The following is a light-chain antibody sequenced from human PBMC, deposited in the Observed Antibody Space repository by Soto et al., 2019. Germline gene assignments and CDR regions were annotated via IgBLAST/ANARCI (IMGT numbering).Light chain of an antibody. CDR3: QTSDSGLFGLI. Sequence: QSVLTQPASVSGSPGQSITISCTGTSSDVGTGFDVHWYRQFPGGAPKLLLSGTAHRPSGVPDRISGSKSGTSASLAITGLQADDEADYYCQTSDSGLFGLIFGTGTKV. CDR2: GTA. V-gene: IGLV1-40*01. CDR1: SSDVGTGFD. J-gene: IGLJ1*01.